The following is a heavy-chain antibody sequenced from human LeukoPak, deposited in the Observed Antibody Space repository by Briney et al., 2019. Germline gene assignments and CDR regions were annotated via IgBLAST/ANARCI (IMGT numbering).Heavy chain of an antibody. CDR3: ARDRGNQRGYYYYYMDV. CDR2: ISSSSSYI. J-gene: IGHJ6*03. D-gene: IGHD1-14*01. Sequence: GSLRLSCAASGFTFSSYTMNWVRQAPGRGLERVSSISSSSSYIYYADSVKGRFTISRDNAKNSLYLQMNSLRAEDTAVYYCARDRGNQRGYYYYYMDVWGKGTTVTVSS. CDR1: GFTFSSYT. V-gene: IGHV3-21*01.